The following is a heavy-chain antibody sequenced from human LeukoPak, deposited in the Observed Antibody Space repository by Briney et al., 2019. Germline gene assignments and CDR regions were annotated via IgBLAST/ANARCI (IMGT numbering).Heavy chain of an antibody. V-gene: IGHV4-34*01. J-gene: IGHJ6*02. CDR2: INHSGST. D-gene: IGHD1-26*01. CDR3: ANRYSGSWGRYYGMDV. Sequence: GSXXXXYWSWIRQPPGKGREWIGEINHSGSTNYNPSLKSRVTISVDTSKNQFSLKLSSVTAADTAVYYCANRYSGSWGRYYGMDVWGQGTTVTVSS. CDR1: GSXXXXY.